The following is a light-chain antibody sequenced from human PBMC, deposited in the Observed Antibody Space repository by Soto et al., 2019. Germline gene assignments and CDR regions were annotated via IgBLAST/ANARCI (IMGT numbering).Light chain of an antibody. V-gene: IGLV1-47*01. Sequence: QSVLTQPPSASGTSGQRVTISCSGSSSNIGTNYVYWYQQLPGAAPKLLIYRSNQRPSGVPDRFSGSKSGTSASLAISGLRSEDEADYYCAAWDDSLSGPLFVFGTGTKLTVL. CDR1: SSNIGTNY. CDR2: RSN. J-gene: IGLJ1*01. CDR3: AAWDDSLSGPLFV.